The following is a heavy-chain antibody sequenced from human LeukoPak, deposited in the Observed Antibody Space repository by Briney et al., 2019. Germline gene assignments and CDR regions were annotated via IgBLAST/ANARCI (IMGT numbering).Heavy chain of an antibody. J-gene: IGHJ4*02. CDR2: TYYRSKWYN. V-gene: IGHV6-1*01. Sequence: SQTLSLTCAISGDSVSSNSAAWNWIRQSPSRGLEWLGRTYYRSKWYNDYAVSVKSRITINPDTSKNQFSLQLNSVTPEDTAVYYCARGTAPAPTYYYDSSGQGGFDYWGQGTLVTVSS. CDR1: GDSVSSNSAA. D-gene: IGHD3-22*01. CDR3: ARGTAPAPTYYYDSSGQGGFDY.